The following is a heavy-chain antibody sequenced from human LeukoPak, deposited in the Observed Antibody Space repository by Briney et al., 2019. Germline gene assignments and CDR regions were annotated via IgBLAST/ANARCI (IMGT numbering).Heavy chain of an antibody. V-gene: IGHV4-31*03. Sequence: PSQTLSLTCTVSGGSISSGGYYWSWIRQHPGKGLEWIGYIYYSGSTYYNPSLKSRVTISVDTSKNQFSLKLSSVTAADTAVYCCARDLGGKYYYYMDVWGKGTTVTVSS. CDR3: ARDLGGKYYYYMDV. D-gene: IGHD3-10*01. CDR1: GGSISSGGYY. CDR2: IYYSGST. J-gene: IGHJ6*03.